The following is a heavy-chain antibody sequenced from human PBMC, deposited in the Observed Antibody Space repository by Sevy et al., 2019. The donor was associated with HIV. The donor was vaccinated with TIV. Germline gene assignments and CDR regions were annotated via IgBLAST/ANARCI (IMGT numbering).Heavy chain of an antibody. CDR3: ARRRIVVVVGAPHHDALDF. V-gene: IGHV5-51*01. CDR1: GYIFPSYW. Sequence: GESLKISCKGSGYIFPSYWIGWVRQMPGKGLEWMGIIHPVDSETRYSPSFQGLVTISADKSTGTANLRWSSLQASDTAMYYCARRRIVVVVGAPHHDALDFWGKGTMVTVSS. D-gene: IGHD2-15*01. J-gene: IGHJ3*01. CDR2: IHPVDSET.